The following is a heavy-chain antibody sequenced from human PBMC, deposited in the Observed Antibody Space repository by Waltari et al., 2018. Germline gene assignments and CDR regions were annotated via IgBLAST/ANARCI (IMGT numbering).Heavy chain of an antibody. Sequence: EVQLVESGGGLVQPGGSLRLSCAASGFTFSSYEMNWVRQAPGKGLEWVSYISSSGSTIYYADSVKGRFTISRDNAKNSLYLQMNSLRAEDTAVYYCARVAGISPFDYWGQGTLVIVSS. J-gene: IGHJ4*02. V-gene: IGHV3-48*03. CDR1: GFTFSSYE. D-gene: IGHD6-19*01. CDR2: ISSSGSTI. CDR3: ARVAGISPFDY.